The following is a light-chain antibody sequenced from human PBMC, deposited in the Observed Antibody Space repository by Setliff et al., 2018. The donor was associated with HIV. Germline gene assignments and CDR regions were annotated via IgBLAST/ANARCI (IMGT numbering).Light chain of an antibody. CDR3: RSYTTSSTYV. CDR1: SSDIGSYNF. Sequence: SALTQPASVSGSPGQSITISCTGTSSDIGSYNFVSWYQQHPGKAPKLMIFDVTRRPSGVSDRFSGSKSGHTASLTISGLQAEDEADYYCRSYTTSSTYVFGTGTKVTVL. CDR2: DVT. J-gene: IGLJ1*01. V-gene: IGLV2-14*03.